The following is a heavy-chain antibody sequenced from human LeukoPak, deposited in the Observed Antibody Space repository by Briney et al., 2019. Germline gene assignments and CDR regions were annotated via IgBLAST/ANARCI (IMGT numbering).Heavy chain of an antibody. CDR1: GDAISSGDSY. CDR3: ARKRALRSCSGCACSLLDH. D-gene: IGHD2-15*01. Sequence: SETLSLTCSVSGDAISSGDSYWSWIRQPPGKGLVWLSYIYYSGSPKYSSSLKSRVTISLDTSKNQFSLELTSVTAADTAVYFCARKRALRSCSGCACSLLDHRGQGTLVSVSS. J-gene: IGHJ4*02. CDR2: IYYSGSP. V-gene: IGHV4-30-4*01.